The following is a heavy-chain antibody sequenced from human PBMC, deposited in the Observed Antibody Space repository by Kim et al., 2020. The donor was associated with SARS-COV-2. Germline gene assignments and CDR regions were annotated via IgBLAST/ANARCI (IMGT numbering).Heavy chain of an antibody. Sequence: GGSLRLSCAASGFTFDDYAMHWVRQAPGKGLEWVSGISWNSGSIGYADSVKGRFTISRDNAKNSLYLQMNSLRAEDTALYYCAKDKGGYGFFDYWGQGTLVTVSS. CDR2: ISWNSGSI. D-gene: IGHD5-12*01. CDR3: AKDKGGYGFFDY. V-gene: IGHV3-9*01. J-gene: IGHJ4*02. CDR1: GFTFDDYA.